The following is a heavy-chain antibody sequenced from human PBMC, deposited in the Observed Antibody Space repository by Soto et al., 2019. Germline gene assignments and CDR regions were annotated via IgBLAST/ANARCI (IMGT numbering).Heavy chain of an antibody. CDR2: ISNGGNGM. CDR3: ARDRYCGVDCLDAFDI. D-gene: IGHD2-21*02. Sequence: QVHLVESGGGSVKPGGSLRLSCAASGFTFSDYYMSWIRQAPGKGLEWISYISNGGNGMYYADSVKGRFTISRDNARNSLYLKMNSLRDEDTAVYYCARDRYCGVDCLDAFDIWGQGTMVTVSS. V-gene: IGHV3-11*01. J-gene: IGHJ3*02. CDR1: GFTFSDYY.